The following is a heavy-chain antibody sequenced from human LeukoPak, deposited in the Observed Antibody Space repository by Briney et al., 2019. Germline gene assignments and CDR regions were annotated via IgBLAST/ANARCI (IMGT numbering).Heavy chain of an antibody. J-gene: IGHJ6*02. CDR1: GYSFTSYW. CDR2: IYPGDSDT. V-gene: IGHV5-51*01. CDR3: ARLYDSSGYFYGMDV. D-gene: IGHD3-22*01. Sequence: GASLKISCKGSGYSFTSYWIGWVRQMPGKGLEWMGNIYPGDSDTRYSPSFQGQVTISADKSISTAYLQWSSLKASDTAMYYCARLYDSSGYFYGMDVWGQGTTVTVSS.